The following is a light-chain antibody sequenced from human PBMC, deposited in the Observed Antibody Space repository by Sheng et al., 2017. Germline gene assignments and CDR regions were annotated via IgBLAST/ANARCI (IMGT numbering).Light chain of an antibody. CDR3: QTWDTDLWV. CDR2: LNSDGSH. CDR1: SGHSTYA. V-gene: IGLV4-69*02. Sequence: QVVVTQSPSASASLGASVKLTCTLSSGHSTYAIAWHQQHPQKGPRYLMKLNSDGSHSKGDGIPDRFSGSSSGAERYLTISSLQSEDEADYYCQTWDTDLWVFCGGTKLTVL. J-gene: IGLJ3*02.